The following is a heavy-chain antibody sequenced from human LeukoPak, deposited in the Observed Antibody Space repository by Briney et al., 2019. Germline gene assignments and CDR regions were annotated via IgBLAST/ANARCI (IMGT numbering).Heavy chain of an antibody. CDR3: AKGFDYGDYAATNFDY. J-gene: IGHJ4*02. D-gene: IGHD4-17*01. Sequence: GGSLRLSCAASGFTFSGYAMSWARQAPGKGLEWVSSISGSDGRTNYADSVKGRFTISRDNSKNTLYLQMNSLRAEDTAVYYCAKGFDYGDYAATNFDYWGQGTLVTVSS. CDR1: GFTFSGYA. V-gene: IGHV3-23*01. CDR2: ISGSDGRT.